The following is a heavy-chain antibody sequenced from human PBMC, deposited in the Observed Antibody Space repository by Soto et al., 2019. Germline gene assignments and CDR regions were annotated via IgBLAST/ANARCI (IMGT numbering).Heavy chain of an antibody. V-gene: IGHV1-69*06. D-gene: IGHD1-26*01. CDR3: ARDRGVGAPRFPDY. CDR1: GYTFSSYG. J-gene: IGHJ4*02. CDR2: IIPIFGTA. Sequence: GASVKVSCKASGYTFSSYGISWVRQAPGQGLEWMGGIIPIFGTANYAQKFQGRVTITADNSKNTLYLQMNSLRAEDTAVYYCARDRGVGAPRFPDYWGQGTLVTVSS.